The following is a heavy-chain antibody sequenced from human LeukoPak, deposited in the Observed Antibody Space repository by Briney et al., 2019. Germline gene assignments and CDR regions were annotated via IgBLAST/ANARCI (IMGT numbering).Heavy chain of an antibody. J-gene: IGHJ5*02. CDR3: ARGGSIAVAGIYWFDP. CDR2: INHSGST. V-gene: IGHV4-34*01. CDR1: GGCFSGYY. D-gene: IGHD6-19*01. Sequence: PSETLSLTCAVYGGCFSGYYWSWIRQPPGKGLEWIGVINHSGSTNYSPSLKSRVTISVDTSKNQFSLKLSSVTAADTAVYYYARGGSIAVAGIYWFDPWGPGTLVTVSS.